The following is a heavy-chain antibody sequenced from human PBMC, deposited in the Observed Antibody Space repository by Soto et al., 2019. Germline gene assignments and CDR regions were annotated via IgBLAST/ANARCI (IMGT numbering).Heavy chain of an antibody. CDR1: GFTFDSYA. CDR2: ISGSGDTT. Sequence: GGSLRLSCTASGFTFDSYAMSWVRQAPGKGLEWVSRISGSGDTTYDADSVKGRFTISRDNSRNTLYLQMNNLRVEDTALYYCARFHQAGGLDHFDYWGQGTLVTVS. CDR3: ARFHQAGGLDHFDY. D-gene: IGHD2-15*01. J-gene: IGHJ4*02. V-gene: IGHV3-23*01.